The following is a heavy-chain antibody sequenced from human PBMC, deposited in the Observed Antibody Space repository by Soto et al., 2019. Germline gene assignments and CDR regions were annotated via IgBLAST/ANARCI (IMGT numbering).Heavy chain of an antibody. Sequence: SVKVSCKASGGTFSSYTISWVRQAPGQGLEWMGRIIPILGIANYAQKFQGRVTITADKSTSTAYMELSSLRSEDTAVYYCARDRGCSSTSCYEGNDYWGQGTLVTVSS. CDR2: IIPILGIA. CDR3: ARDRGCSSTSCYEGNDY. CDR1: GGTFSSYT. V-gene: IGHV1-69*04. J-gene: IGHJ4*02. D-gene: IGHD2-2*01.